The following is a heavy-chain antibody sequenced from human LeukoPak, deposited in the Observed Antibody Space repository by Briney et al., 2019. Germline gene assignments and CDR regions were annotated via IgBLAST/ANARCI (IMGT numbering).Heavy chain of an antibody. Sequence: SETLSLTCTVSGGSINTYYWSWIRQPPGKGPEWIGFIHYSGTTNYNPSLKSRVTISIDTSKNQFSLKLSSVTATDTALYYCAREVAAAGTFYFDYWGQGTLVTVSS. CDR3: AREVAAAGTFYFDY. CDR1: GGSINTYY. CDR2: IHYSGTT. V-gene: IGHV4-59*01. D-gene: IGHD6-13*01. J-gene: IGHJ4*02.